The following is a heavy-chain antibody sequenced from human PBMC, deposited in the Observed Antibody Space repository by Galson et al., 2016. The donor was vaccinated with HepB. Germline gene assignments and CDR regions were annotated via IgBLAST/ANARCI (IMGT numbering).Heavy chain of an antibody. Sequence: SVKVSCKASGGSSIAYTISWLRQAPGQGLEWLGRMIPILDRPNYAQSFQDRLTITADKYTNTAYMELNSLISDDTAVYYCARDDSYCGVDCYRHFVHWGQGLLVTVSS. CDR2: MIPILDRP. D-gene: IGHD2-21*02. CDR1: GGSSIAYT. J-gene: IGHJ5*02. V-gene: IGHV1-69*08. CDR3: ARDDSYCGVDCYRHFVH.